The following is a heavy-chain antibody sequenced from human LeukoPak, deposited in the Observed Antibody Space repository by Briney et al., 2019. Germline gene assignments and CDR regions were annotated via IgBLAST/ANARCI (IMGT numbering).Heavy chain of an antibody. CDR3: ARDSRGEYDYVWGSYRSPDY. CDR2: IVVGSGNT. Sequence: SVKVSCKASGFTFTSSAMQWVRQARGQRLEWIGWIVVGSGNTNYAQKFQERVTITRDMSTSTAYMELSSLRSEDTAVYYCARDSRGEYDYVWGSYRSPDYWGQGTLVTVSS. J-gene: IGHJ4*02. CDR1: GFTFTSSA. D-gene: IGHD3-16*02. V-gene: IGHV1-58*02.